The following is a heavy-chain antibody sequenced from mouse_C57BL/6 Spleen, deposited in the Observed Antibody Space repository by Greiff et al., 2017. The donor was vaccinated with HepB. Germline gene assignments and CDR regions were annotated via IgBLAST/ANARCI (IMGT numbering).Heavy chain of an antibody. D-gene: IGHD1-1*01. CDR1: GYTFTSYW. Sequence: VQLQQSGTELVKPGASVKLSCKASGYTFTSYWMHWVKQRPGQGLEWIGNINPSNGGTNYNEKFKSKATLTVDKSSSTAYMQLSSLTSEDSAVYYCARDYYGSRGYFDVWGTGTTVTVSS. J-gene: IGHJ1*03. V-gene: IGHV1-53*01. CDR2: INPSNGGT. CDR3: ARDYYGSRGYFDV.